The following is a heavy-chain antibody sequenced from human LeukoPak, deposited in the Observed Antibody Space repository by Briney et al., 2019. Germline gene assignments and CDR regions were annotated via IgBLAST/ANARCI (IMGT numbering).Heavy chain of an antibody. D-gene: IGHD3-10*01. CDR1: GFTFSSYA. Sequence: GGSLRLSCAASGFTFSSYAMSWVRQSPGKGLEWVSVISGSGDTTYYADSVKGRFTISRDNSKNTLYLQMNSPSADDTAVYYCAKTTGVSYKGYFDSWGQGTLVTVSS. CDR3: AKTTGVSYKGYFDS. CDR2: ISGSGDTT. V-gene: IGHV3-23*01. J-gene: IGHJ4*02.